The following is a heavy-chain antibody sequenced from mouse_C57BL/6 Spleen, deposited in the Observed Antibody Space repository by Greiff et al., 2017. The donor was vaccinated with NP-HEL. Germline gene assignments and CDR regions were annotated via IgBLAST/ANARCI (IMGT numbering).Heavy chain of an antibody. J-gene: IGHJ2*01. D-gene: IGHD2-4*01. CDR1: GYAFSSYW. CDR2: IYPGDGDT. CDR3: ARSEGIYYDYGGDY. Sequence: QVQLQQSGAELVKPGASVKISCKASGYAFSSYWMNWVKQRPGKGLEWIGQIYPGDGDTNYNGKFKGKATLTADKSSSTAYMQLSSLTSEDSAVYFCARSEGIYYDYGGDYWGQGTTLTVSS. V-gene: IGHV1-80*01.